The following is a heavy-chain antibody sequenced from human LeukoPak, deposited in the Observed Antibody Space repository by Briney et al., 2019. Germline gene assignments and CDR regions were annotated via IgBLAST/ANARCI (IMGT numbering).Heavy chain of an antibody. CDR3: TTALGYYGSGSYRPYGY. CDR1: GFTFSNAW. Sequence: GGSLRLSCAASGFTFSNAWMSWVRQAPGTGLEWVGRIKSKTDGGTTDYAAPVKGRFTISRDDSKNTLYLQMNSLKTEDTAVYYCTTALGYYGSGSYRPYGYWGQGTLVTVSS. V-gene: IGHV3-15*01. CDR2: IKSKTDGGTT. D-gene: IGHD3-10*01. J-gene: IGHJ4*02.